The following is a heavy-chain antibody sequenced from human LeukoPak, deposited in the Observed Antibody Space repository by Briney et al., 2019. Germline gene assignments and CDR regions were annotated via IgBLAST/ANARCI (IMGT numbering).Heavy chain of an antibody. J-gene: IGHJ3*02. CDR1: GGSIDNFY. Sequence: SETLSLTCTVSGGSIDNFYWSWIRHSPGKGLEWIGYLYYTGITNYTPSLRRRVTISLDRSKNQFYLNLKSVTVADSAVYYCARERSSYGAFEIWGQGTMVTVS. V-gene: IGHV4-59*12. CDR2: LYYTGIT. CDR3: ARERSSYGAFEI. D-gene: IGHD5-18*01.